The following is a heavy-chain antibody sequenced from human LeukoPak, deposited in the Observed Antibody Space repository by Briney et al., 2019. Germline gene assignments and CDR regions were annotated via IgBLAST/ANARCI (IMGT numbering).Heavy chain of an antibody. V-gene: IGHV5-51*01. CDR2: IYPGDSDT. J-gene: IGHJ1*01. D-gene: IGHD3-10*01. Sequence: GESLKISCKASGYIFSTYRLAWVRHMPGKGLECMGVIYPGDSDTTYSPSLQGQLTISVDTSLTTVYLQWSSLRPSDSAIYYCARRRYYGSGDFDLWGQGTLVTVSS. CDR3: ARRRYYGSGDFDL. CDR1: GYIFSTYR.